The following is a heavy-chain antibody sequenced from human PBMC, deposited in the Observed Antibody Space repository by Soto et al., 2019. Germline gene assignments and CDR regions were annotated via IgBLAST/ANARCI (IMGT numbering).Heavy chain of an antibody. J-gene: IGHJ4*02. V-gene: IGHV1-3*01. CDR1: GYTFTSYG. CDR2: INAGNGNT. D-gene: IGHD6-19*01. Sequence: GASVKVSCKASGYTFTSYGINWVRQAPGQRLEWMGWINAGNGNTKYSQKFQGRVTITRDTSASTAYMELSSLRSEGTAVYYCARVSGWYYFDYWGQGTLVTVSS. CDR3: ARVSGWYYFDY.